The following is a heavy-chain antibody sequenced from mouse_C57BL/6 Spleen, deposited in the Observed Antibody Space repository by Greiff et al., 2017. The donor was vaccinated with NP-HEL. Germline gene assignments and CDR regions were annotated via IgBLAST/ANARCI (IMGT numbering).Heavy chain of an antibody. Sequence: EVMLVESGGGLVKPGGSLKLSCAASGFTFSSYTMSWVRQTPEKRLEWVATISGGGGNTYYPDSVKGRFTISRDNAKNTLYLQMSSLRSEDTALYYCARQVWVYWYFDVWGTGTTVTVSS. CDR2: ISGGGGNT. J-gene: IGHJ1*03. V-gene: IGHV5-9*01. CDR3: ARQVWVYWYFDV. CDR1: GFTFSSYT. D-gene: IGHD4-1*01.